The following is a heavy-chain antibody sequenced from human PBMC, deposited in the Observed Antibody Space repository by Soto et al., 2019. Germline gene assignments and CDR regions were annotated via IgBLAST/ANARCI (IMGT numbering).Heavy chain of an antibody. CDR3: TTDSYSTIIIVRFDY. J-gene: IGHJ4*01. Sequence: PGGSLRLSCAASGFTFTNDWINWVRQAPGKGLEWVGRIKSKTDGGTTDYAEPVKGRFAISRDDSNNMVYLQMNSLKIEDTAVYYCTTDSYSTIIIVRFDYWGHGTLVTVSS. D-gene: IGHD3-22*01. V-gene: IGHV3-15*07. CDR2: IKSKTDGGTT. CDR1: GFTFTNDW.